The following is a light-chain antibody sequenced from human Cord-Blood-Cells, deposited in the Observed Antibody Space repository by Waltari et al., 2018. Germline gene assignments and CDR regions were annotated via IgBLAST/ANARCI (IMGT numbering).Light chain of an antibody. Sequence: SAMTQPASVSGSPGQSITISCTGTSSDVGGYNYVSWYQKHPSKAPKLMIYDVSNRPAGVSNRFSGSKSGNTASLTISGLQAEDEADYYCSSYTSSSTGVFGTGTKVTVL. CDR3: SSYTSSSTGV. CDR1: SSDVGGYNY. V-gene: IGLV2-14*03. CDR2: DVS. J-gene: IGLJ1*01.